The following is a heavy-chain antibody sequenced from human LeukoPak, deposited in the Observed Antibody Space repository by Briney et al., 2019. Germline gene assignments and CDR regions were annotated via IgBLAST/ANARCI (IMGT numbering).Heavy chain of an antibody. CDR3: ARSAXXXWGYYYYYMDV. D-gene: IGHD3-16*01. V-gene: IGHV1-2*02. Sequence: ASVKVSCKASGYTFTGYYMHWVRQAPGQGLEWMGWINPNSGGTNYAQKFQGRVTMTRDTSISTAYMELSRLRSDDTAVYYCARSAXXXWGYYYYYMDVWGKGTTVTVSS. CDR1: GYTFTGYY. J-gene: IGHJ6*03. CDR2: INPNSGGT.